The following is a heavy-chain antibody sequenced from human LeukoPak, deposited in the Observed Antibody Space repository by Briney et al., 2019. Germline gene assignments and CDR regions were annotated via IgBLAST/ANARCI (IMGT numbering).Heavy chain of an antibody. D-gene: IGHD3-22*01. V-gene: IGHV3-23*01. J-gene: IGHJ3*02. CDR1: GFTFSSYA. CDR3: AKDRSYDSSGYYYNDAFDI. CDR2: ISGSGGST. Sequence: GGSLRLYCAASGFTFSSYAMSWVRQAPGKGLEWVSAISGSGGSTYYADSVKGRFTISRDNSKNTLYLQMNSLRAEDTAVYYCAKDRSYDSSGYYYNDAFDIWGQGTMVTVSS.